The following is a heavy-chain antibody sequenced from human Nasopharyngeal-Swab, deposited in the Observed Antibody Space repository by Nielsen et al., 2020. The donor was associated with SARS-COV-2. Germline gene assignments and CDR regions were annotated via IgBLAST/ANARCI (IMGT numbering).Heavy chain of an antibody. CDR1: GESFSGYY. Sequence: SETLSLTCAVYGESFSGYYWSWIRQPPGKGLEWIGEINHSGSTNYNPSLKSRVTISVDTSKNQFSLKLSSVTAADTAVYYCARSPIAVAQTYYYYYGMDVWGQGTTVTVSS. CDR2: INHSGST. D-gene: IGHD6-19*01. J-gene: IGHJ6*02. V-gene: IGHV4-34*01. CDR3: ARSPIAVAQTYYYYYGMDV.